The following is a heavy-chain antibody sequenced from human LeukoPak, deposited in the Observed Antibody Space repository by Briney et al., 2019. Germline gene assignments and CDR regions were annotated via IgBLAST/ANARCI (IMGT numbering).Heavy chain of an antibody. CDR1: GFTFGDYA. CDR3: TRDQTPYY. CDR2: IASETYGGTA. V-gene: IGHV3-49*04. Sequence: PGGSLRLSCTASGFTFGDYAMTWVRQTPGKGLEWVGFIASETYGGTAEYAASVKGRFIISRDDSKSIAYLQMNSLKTKDTAVYYCTRDQTPYYWGQGTLVTVSS. J-gene: IGHJ4*02.